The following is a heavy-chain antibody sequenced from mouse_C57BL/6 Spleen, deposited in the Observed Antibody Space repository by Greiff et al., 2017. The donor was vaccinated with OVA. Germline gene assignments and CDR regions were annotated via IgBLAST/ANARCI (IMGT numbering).Heavy chain of an antibody. CDR2: IYPGDGDT. V-gene: IGHV1-82*01. Sequence: QVQLQQSGPELVKPGASVKISCKASGYAFSSSWMNWVKQRPGKGLEWIGRIYPGDGDTNYNGKFKGKATLTADKSSSTAYMQLSSLTSEDSAVYFCARDDYDGPDYWGQGTTLTVSS. CDR1: GYAFSSSW. CDR3: ARDDYDGPDY. J-gene: IGHJ2*01. D-gene: IGHD2-4*01.